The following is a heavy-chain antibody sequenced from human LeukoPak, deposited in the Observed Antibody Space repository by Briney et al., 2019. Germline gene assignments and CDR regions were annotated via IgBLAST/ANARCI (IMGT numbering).Heavy chain of an antibody. CDR2: ISSSSSYI. CDR3: ARFTSSSSGAFDI. CDR1: GFTFSSYS. J-gene: IGHJ3*02. V-gene: IGHV3-21*01. D-gene: IGHD6-6*01. Sequence: GGSLRLFCAASGFTFSSYSMNWVRQAPGKGLEWVSSISSSSSYIYYADSVKGRFTISRDNAKNSLYLQMNSLRAEDTAVYYCARFTSSSSGAFDIWGQGTMVTVSS.